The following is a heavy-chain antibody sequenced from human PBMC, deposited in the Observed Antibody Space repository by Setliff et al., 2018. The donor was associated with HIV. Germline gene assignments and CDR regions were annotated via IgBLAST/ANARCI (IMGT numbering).Heavy chain of an antibody. CDR3: ARKLAPGHGMDV. V-gene: IGHV3-48*03. Sequence: GGSLRLSCAASGFTFSSYEMNWVRQAPGQGLEWVSYISSGGRTIYYADSVKGRFTISRDNAKNSLYLQMNSLRVEDTAVYYCARKLAPGHGMDVWGQGTTVTV. CDR1: GFTFSSYE. D-gene: IGHD3-3*02. CDR2: ISSGGRTI. J-gene: IGHJ6*02.